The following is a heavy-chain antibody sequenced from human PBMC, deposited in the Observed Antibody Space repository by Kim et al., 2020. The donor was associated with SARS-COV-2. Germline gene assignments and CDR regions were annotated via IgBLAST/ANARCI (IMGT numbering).Heavy chain of an antibody. J-gene: IGHJ6*04. V-gene: IGHV3-21*01. Sequence: GGSLRLSCAASGFIFRSYSMNWVRQAPGKGLEWVSSISSDSGRYINYADSLKGRFTISRDNAKNSLFLQMNSLRAEDTAVYYCARLNDFWSGLPLDVWGKGTTVSVSS. CDR3: ARLNDFWSGLPLDV. CDR1: GFIFRSYS. D-gene: IGHD3-3*01. CDR2: ISSDSGRYI.